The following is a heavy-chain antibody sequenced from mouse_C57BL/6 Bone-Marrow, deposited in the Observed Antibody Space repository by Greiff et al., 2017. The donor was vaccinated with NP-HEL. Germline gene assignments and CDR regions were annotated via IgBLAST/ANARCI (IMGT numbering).Heavy chain of an antibody. Sequence: QVHVKQSGAELARPGASVKMSCKASGYTFTSYTMHWVKQRPGQGLEWIGYINPSSGYTKYNQKFKDKATLTADKSSSTAYMQLSSLTSEDSAVYYCARPSSSYAMDYWGQGTSVTVSS. CDR3: ARPSSSYAMDY. D-gene: IGHD1-1*01. J-gene: IGHJ4*01. CDR1: GYTFTSYT. CDR2: INPSSGYT. V-gene: IGHV1-4*01.